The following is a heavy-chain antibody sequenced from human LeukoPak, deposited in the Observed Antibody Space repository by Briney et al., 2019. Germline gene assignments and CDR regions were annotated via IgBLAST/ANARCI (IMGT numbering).Heavy chain of an antibody. D-gene: IGHD3-22*01. CDR3: ARGRYYYDSSGYYPPYYFDY. CDR1: GFTVSSNY. J-gene: IGHJ4*02. V-gene: IGHV3-66*01. CDR2: IYSGGST. Sequence: GGSLRLSCAASGFTVSSNYMSWVRRAPGKGLEWVSVIYSGGSTYYADSVKGRFTISRDNSKNTLYLQMNSLRAEDTAVYYCARGRYYYDSSGYYPPYYFDYWGQGTLVTVSS.